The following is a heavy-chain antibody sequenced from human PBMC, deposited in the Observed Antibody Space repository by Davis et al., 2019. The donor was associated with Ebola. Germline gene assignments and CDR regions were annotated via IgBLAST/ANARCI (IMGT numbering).Heavy chain of an antibody. CDR1: GFTFSNAW. V-gene: IGHV3-15*01. CDR2: IKSKTDGGTT. Sequence: GESLKISCAASGFTFSNAWMSWVRQAPGKGLEWVGRIKSKTDGGTTDYAAPVKGRFTISRDDSKNTLYLQMNSLKTEDTAVYYCTTCVLVVYASPLYYYYGMDVWGQGTTVTVSS. D-gene: IGHD2-8*02. J-gene: IGHJ6*02. CDR3: TTCVLVVYASPLYYYYGMDV.